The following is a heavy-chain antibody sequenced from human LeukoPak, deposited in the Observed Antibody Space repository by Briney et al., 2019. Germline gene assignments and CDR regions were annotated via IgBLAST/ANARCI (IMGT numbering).Heavy chain of an antibody. J-gene: IGHJ5*02. CDR2: IYTSGST. Sequence: SETLSLTCTVSGGSISSGSYYWSWIRQPAGKGLEWIGRIYTSGSTDYNPSLKSRVTISVDTSKNQFSLKLSSVTAADTAVYYCARCLPFRVVTALSRTDWFDPWGQGTLVTVSS. CDR3: ARCLPFRVVTALSRTDWFDP. D-gene: IGHD2-21*02. CDR1: GGSISSGSYY. V-gene: IGHV4-61*02.